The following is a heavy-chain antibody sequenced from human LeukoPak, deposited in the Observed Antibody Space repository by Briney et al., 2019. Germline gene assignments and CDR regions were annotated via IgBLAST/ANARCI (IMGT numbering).Heavy chain of an antibody. CDR2: IYYSGST. J-gene: IGHJ4*02. CDR3: ARSLDYVWGSYRSDNQYY. Sequence: PSETLSLTCTVSGGSISSSSYYWGWIRQPPGKGLEWIGSIYYSGSTYYNPSLKSRVTISVDTSKNQFSLKLSSVTAADTAVYYCARSLDYVWGSYRSDNQYYWGPGTLVTVSS. V-gene: IGHV4-39*01. CDR1: GGSISSSSYY. D-gene: IGHD3-16*02.